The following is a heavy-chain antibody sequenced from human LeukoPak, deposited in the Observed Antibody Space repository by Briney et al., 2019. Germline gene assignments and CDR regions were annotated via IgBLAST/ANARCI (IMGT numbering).Heavy chain of an antibody. CDR1: GFTFNTYA. CDR3: AKDLAGSGSYSFDY. V-gene: IGHV3-23*01. D-gene: IGHD1-26*01. CDR2: ISGSGGST. J-gene: IGHJ4*02. Sequence: GSLRLSCAASGFTFNTYAMHWVRQAPGRGLEWVSAISGSGGSTYYADSVKGRFTISRDNSKNTLYLQMNSLRAEDTAVYYCAKDLAGSGSYSFDYWGQGTLVTVSS.